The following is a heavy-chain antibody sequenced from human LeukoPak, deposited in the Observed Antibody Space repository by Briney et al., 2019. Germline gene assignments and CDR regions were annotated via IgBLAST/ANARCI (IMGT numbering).Heavy chain of an antibody. J-gene: IGHJ4*02. Sequence: GGSLRLSCAASGFTVSTTYMSWVRQAPGKGLEWVSIIYTGGSTYYAHSVKGRFTISRDNSKNTVYLQMNSLRAEDTAVYYCAKDRDRVRYSLFDYWGQGTLVTVSS. CDR3: AKDRDRVRYSLFDY. CDR2: IYTGGST. D-gene: IGHD3-9*01. V-gene: IGHV3-53*01. CDR1: GFTVSTTY.